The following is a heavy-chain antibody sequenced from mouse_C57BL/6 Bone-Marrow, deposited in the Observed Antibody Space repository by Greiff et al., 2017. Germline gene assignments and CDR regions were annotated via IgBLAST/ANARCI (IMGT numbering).Heavy chain of an antibody. CDR1: GYTFTSYW. CDR2: IYPGNSDT. J-gene: IGHJ2*01. D-gene: IGHD1-1*01. CDR3: TPHLDYYGSSYDDY. Sequence: EVQLQQSGTVLARPGASVKMSCKTSGYTFTSYWMHWVKQRPGQGLEWIGAIYPGNSDTSYNQKFKGKAKLTAVTSASTAYMALSSLTNEDAAVYYYTPHLDYYGSSYDDYWGQGTTLTVSA. V-gene: IGHV1-5*01.